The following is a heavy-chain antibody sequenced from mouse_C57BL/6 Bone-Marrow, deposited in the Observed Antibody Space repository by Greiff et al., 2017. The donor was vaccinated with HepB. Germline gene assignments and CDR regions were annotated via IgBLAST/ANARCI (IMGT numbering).Heavy chain of an antibody. CDR1: GYTFTSYW. CDR3: ARGEVTGSLFAY. D-gene: IGHD4-1*01. V-gene: IGHV1-69*01. Sequence: QVQLQQPGAELVMPGASVKLSCKASGYTFTSYWMHWVKQRPGQGLEWIGEIDPSDSYTNYNQKFKGKSTLTVDKSSSTAYMQLSSLTSEDSAVYYCARGEVTGSLFAYWGQGTLVTVSA. CDR2: IDPSDSYT. J-gene: IGHJ3*01.